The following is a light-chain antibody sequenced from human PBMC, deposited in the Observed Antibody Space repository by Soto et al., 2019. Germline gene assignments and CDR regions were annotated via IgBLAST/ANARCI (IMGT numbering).Light chain of an antibody. J-gene: IGKJ3*01. CDR1: QSVSIY. CDR3: QHRRTRT. V-gene: IGKV3-11*01. CDR2: DAF. Sequence: EIVLTQSPATLSLSPGERATLSCRASQSVSIYLAWYPQKPGQAPRLLIYDAFQRATGTPARFSGSGSGTDFTPTISSLEPEDFAVYYCQHRRTRTFGPGTKVDFK.